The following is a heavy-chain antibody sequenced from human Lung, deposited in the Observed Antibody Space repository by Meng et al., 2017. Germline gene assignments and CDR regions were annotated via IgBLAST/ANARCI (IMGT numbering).Heavy chain of an antibody. J-gene: IGHJ4*02. CDR1: GFTFSSYW. CDR3: AKKGWLYWGSGDDY. V-gene: IGHV3-74*01. CDR2: INSDGSST. D-gene: IGHD7-27*01. Sequence: VALVEAGGGFVQPGGSLGLSWAASGFTFSSYWMHWVRQAPGKGLVWVSRINSDGSSTSYADSVKGRFTISRDNAKNTLYLQMNSLRAEDTAVYYCAKKGWLYWGSGDDYWGQGTLVTVSS.